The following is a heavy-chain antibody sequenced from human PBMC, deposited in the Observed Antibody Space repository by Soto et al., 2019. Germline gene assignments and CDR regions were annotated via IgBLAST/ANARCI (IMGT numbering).Heavy chain of an antibody. V-gene: IGHV1-3*01. CDR3: ARGKGMEENYYYYGLDI. CDR2: INGGTGQT. J-gene: IGHJ6*02. Sequence: ASVKVSCKASGYTFTTHAMHWVRQAPGQSREWMGWINGGTGQTKHSQRFQGRVTITRDTSASTAYMELSSLRSEDTAVYYCARGKGMEENYYYYGLDIWGQGTTVTVSS. CDR1: GYTFTTHA. D-gene: IGHD1-1*01.